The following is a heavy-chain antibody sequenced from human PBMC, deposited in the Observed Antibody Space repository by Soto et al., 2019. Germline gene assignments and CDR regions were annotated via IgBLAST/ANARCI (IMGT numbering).Heavy chain of an antibody. CDR2: IIPIFGTA. D-gene: IGHD1-26*01. Sequence: QVQLVQSGAEVKKPGSSVKVSCKASGGTFSSYAISWVRQAPGQGLEWMGGIIPIFGTANYAQKFQGRVTITADESTSTAYMELSSLRSEDTAVDYCARDRGRFSGTFYGMDVWGQGTTVTVSS. CDR1: GGTFSSYA. V-gene: IGHV1-69*01. CDR3: ARDRGRFSGTFYGMDV. J-gene: IGHJ6*02.